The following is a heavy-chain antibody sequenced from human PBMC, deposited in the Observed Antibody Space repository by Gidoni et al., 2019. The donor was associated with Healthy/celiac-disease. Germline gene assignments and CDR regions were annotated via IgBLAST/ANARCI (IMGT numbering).Heavy chain of an antibody. CDR3: ARDTAMVTAPRYYYYYMDV. J-gene: IGHJ6*03. CDR2: RWYDGSNK. V-gene: IGHV3-33*01. Sequence: QVQLVESGGGVVQPGRSLRLSCAASGFTFSSYGMHWVRQAPGKGLEWVAVRWYDGSNKYYADSVKGRFTISRDNSKNTLYLQMNSLRAEDTAVYYCARDTAMVTAPRYYYYYMDVWGKGTTVTVSS. D-gene: IGHD5-18*01. CDR1: GFTFSSYG.